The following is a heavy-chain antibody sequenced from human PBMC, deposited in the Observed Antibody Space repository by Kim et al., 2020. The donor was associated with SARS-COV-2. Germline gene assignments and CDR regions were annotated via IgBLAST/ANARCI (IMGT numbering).Heavy chain of an antibody. CDR2: INHSGST. D-gene: IGHD6-19*01. V-gene: IGHV4-34*01. Sequence: SETLSLTCAVYGGSFSGYYWSWIRQPPGKGLEWIGEINHSGSTNYNPSLKSRVTISVDTSKNQFSLKLSSVTAADTAVYYCARGGIAVAVDYWGQGTLVTVSS. CDR1: GGSFSGYY. CDR3: ARGGIAVAVDY. J-gene: IGHJ4*02.